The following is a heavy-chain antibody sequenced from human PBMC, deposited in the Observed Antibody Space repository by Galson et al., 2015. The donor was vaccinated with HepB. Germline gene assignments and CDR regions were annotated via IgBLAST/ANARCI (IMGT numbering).Heavy chain of an antibody. CDR1: GFFFSGNA. J-gene: IGHJ4*02. D-gene: IGHD2-15*01. CDR2: IGSDFNT. Sequence: SLRLSCAASGFFFSGNAMSWVRQAPGKGLEWVSAIGSDFNTHYTDSVKGRFTISRDNSRNTLYLQMSGLRAEDTALYYCVRDIGGVFYYDYWGQGTLVTVSS. V-gene: IGHV3-23*01. CDR3: VRDIGGVFYYDY.